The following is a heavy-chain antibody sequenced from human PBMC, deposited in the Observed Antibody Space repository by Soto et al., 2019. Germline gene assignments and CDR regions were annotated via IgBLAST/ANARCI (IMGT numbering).Heavy chain of an antibody. V-gene: IGHV4-4*07. D-gene: IGHD2-15*01. CDR1: GGSIKKYY. Sequence: KASETLSLTCTVSGGSIKKYYWNWIRQSAGKGLEWIESIYSSGSTNYNPSLKSRVTMLVDTSKSQFFLNLNSVTAADTAVYYCAGIGEDIYYGMDVWGQGTTVTVSS. J-gene: IGHJ6*02. CDR2: IYSSGST. CDR3: AGIGEDIYYGMDV.